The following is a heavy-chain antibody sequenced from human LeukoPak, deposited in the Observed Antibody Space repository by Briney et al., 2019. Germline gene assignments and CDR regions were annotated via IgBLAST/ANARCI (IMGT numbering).Heavy chain of an antibody. CDR3: ARAPPYCTNGVCYFYYGMDV. CDR2: IYYSGST. Sequence: SETLSLTCTVSGGSISSYYWSWIRQPPGKGLEWIGYIYYSGSTNYNPSLKSRVTISVDTSKNQFSLRLSSVTAADTAVYYCARAPPYCTNGVCYFYYGMDVWGQGTTVTVSS. CDR1: GGSISSYY. D-gene: IGHD2-8*01. V-gene: IGHV4-59*01. J-gene: IGHJ6*02.